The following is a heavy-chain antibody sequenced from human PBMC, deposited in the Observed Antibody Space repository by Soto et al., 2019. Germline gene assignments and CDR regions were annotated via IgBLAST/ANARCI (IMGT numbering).Heavy chain of an antibody. Sequence: EASVKVSCKASGYTFTSYDINWVRQATGQGLEWMGWMNPNSGNTGYAQKFQGRVTMTRNTSISTAYMELSSLRSEDTAVYYCASYLGYSYGYDYYGMDVWGQGTTVTVSS. CDR3: ASYLGYSYGYDYYGMDV. J-gene: IGHJ6*02. D-gene: IGHD5-18*01. CDR2: MNPNSGNT. V-gene: IGHV1-8*01. CDR1: GYTFTSYD.